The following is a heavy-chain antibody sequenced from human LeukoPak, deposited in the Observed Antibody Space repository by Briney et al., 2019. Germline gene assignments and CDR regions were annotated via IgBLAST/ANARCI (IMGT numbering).Heavy chain of an antibody. D-gene: IGHD3-22*01. J-gene: IGHJ4*02. CDR1: GFTFSSYA. Sequence: GGSLRLSCAASGFTFSSYAMSWVRQAPGKGLEWVSASSGSGGSTYYADSVKGRFTISRDNSKNTLYLQMNSLRAEDAAVYYCAKMYYYDSSGYNMGYWGQGTLVTVSS. V-gene: IGHV3-23*01. CDR2: SSGSGGST. CDR3: AKMYYYDSSGYNMGY.